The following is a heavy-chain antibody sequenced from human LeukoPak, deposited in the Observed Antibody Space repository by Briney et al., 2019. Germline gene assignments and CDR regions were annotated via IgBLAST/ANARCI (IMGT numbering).Heavy chain of an antibody. Sequence: ASVKVSCKASGGTFSSYAISWVRQATGQGLEWMGWMNPNSGNTGYAQKFQGRVTMTRNTSISTAYMELSSLRSEDTAVYYCARGLMGYSYYYYMDVWGKGTTVTISS. CDR1: GGTFSSYA. J-gene: IGHJ6*03. CDR3: ARGLMGYSYYYYMDV. D-gene: IGHD2-15*01. CDR2: MNPNSGNT. V-gene: IGHV1-8*02.